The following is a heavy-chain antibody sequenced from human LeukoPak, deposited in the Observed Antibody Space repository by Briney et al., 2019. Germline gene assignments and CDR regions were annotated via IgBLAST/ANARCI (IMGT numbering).Heavy chain of an antibody. J-gene: IGHJ6*03. V-gene: IGHV3-30*04. CDR3: ARAAARYYYYMDV. CDR2: ISYDGRNK. CDR1: GFTFSNYA. Sequence: GGSLRLSCAASGFTFSNYAMHWVRQAPGKGLEWMSVISYDGRNKYFADSVKGRFTLSRDNSKNTLYLQMNNLRAEDTAVYYCARAAARYYYYMDVWGKGTTVTISS.